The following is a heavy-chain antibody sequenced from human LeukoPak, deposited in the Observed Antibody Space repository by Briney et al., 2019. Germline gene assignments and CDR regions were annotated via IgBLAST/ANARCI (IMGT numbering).Heavy chain of an antibody. CDR2: VYYSGST. V-gene: IGHV4-39*01. J-gene: IGHJ5*02. CDR1: SGSIGSSSNY. Sequence: SETLSLTCTVSSGSIGSSSNYWGWIRQAPGKGLGWIGNVYYSGSTFYIPSLKSRFTISVDSSKKQFSLKLRSVTDADTAIYYCARASFNVVFGNWFDPWGQGTLVTVSS. D-gene: IGHD2-8*01. CDR3: ARASFNVVFGNWFDP.